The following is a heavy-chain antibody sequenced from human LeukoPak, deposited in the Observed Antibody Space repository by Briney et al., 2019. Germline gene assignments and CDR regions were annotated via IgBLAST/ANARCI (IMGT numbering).Heavy chain of an antibody. CDR3: ARDVSGGRLGGLDV. Sequence: PSETLSLTCAVYGGSFSGYYWSWIRQPPGKGLEWIGRIYTSGSTNYNPSLKSRVTMSVDTSKNQFSLKLSSVTAAGTAVYYCARDVSGGRLGGLDVWGKGTTVTVSS. CDR2: IYTSGST. V-gene: IGHV4-59*10. J-gene: IGHJ6*04. CDR1: GGSFSGYY. D-gene: IGHD3-10*01.